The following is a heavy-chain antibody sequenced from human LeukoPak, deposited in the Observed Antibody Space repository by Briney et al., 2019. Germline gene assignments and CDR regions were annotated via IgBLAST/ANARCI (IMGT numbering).Heavy chain of an antibody. Sequence: ASVKVSCKASGYTFTDYYMHWVRQAPGQGFEWMGWINPNSGDANYAQKFQGRVTMTRDTSISTAHMELSRLRSDDTAVYYCARANFLYCSSTACLFDYWGQGTLVIVSS. J-gene: IGHJ4*02. D-gene: IGHD2-2*01. CDR3: ARANFLYCSSTACLFDY. V-gene: IGHV1-2*02. CDR2: INPNSGDA. CDR1: GYTFTDYY.